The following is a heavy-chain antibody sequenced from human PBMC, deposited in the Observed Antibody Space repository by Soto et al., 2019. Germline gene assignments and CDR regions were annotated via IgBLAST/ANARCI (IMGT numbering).Heavy chain of an antibody. J-gene: IGHJ6*02. D-gene: IGHD6-6*01. Sequence: EVQLVESGGGLVQPGGSLRLSCAASGFTFSSYWMHWVRQAPGKGLVWVSRIISDGSSTNYADSVKGRFTISRDNARNTLFLQMDTLRAEDTAVYYCTRSGSSPYYYGMDVWGQGTTVTVSS. CDR1: GFTFSSYW. V-gene: IGHV3-74*01. CDR2: IISDGSST. CDR3: TRSGSSPYYYGMDV.